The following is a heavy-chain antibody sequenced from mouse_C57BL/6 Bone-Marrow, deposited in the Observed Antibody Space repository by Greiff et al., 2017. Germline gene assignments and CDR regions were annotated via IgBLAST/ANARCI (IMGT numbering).Heavy chain of an antibody. V-gene: IGHV1-81*01. Sequence: VQLQESGAELARPGASVKLSCKASGYTFTSYGISWVKQRTGQGLEWIGEIYPRSGNTYYNEKFKGQATLTADKSSSPAYMALRSLTSEDSAVYFCASQGLYYDYCYWGQGTTLTGSS. J-gene: IGHJ2*01. CDR2: IYPRSGNT. CDR1: GYTFTSYG. D-gene: IGHD2-4*01. CDR3: ASQGLYYDYCY.